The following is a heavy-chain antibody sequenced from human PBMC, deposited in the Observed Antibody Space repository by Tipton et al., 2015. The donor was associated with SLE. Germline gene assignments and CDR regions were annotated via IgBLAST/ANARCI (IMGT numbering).Heavy chain of an antibody. D-gene: IGHD6-19*01. Sequence: TLSLTCTVSGGSVNTGNCYWTWIRQHPGKGPEWIGYIYNSGTTYYNPSLRGRITISIDTSKNQYFLSLNSVTAADTAVYFCARREIGSGWYGPIDSWGQGTLVTVSS. V-gene: IGHV4-31*03. CDR2: IYNSGTT. J-gene: IGHJ4*02. CDR3: ARREIGSGWYGPIDS. CDR1: GGSVNTGNCY.